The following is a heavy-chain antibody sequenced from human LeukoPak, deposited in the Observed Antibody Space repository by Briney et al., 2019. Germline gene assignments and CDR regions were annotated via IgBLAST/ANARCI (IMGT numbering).Heavy chain of an antibody. CDR3: ASWDTAMDRYYYYGMDV. CDR1: GYTFTSYG. V-gene: IGHV1-18*01. D-gene: IGHD5-18*01. J-gene: IGHJ6*02. CDR2: ISAYNGNT. Sequence: GASVKVSCKASGYTFTSYGISWVRQAPGQGLEWMGWISAYNGNTNYAQKLQGRVTMTTDTSTSTAYMELRSLRSDDTAVYYCASWDTAMDRYYYYGMDVWGQGTTVTVSS.